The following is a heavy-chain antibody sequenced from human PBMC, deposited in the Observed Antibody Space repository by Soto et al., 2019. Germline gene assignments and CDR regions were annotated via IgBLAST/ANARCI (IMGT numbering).Heavy chain of an antibody. J-gene: IGHJ4*02. V-gene: IGHV3-30*18. CDR1: GFTFSSFG. D-gene: IGHD2-2*01. Sequence: QVQLVESGGVVVQPGRSLRLSCAASGFTFSSFGMHWVRQAPGKGLEWVALISYDGSDEYYRDSVKGRFTISRDNSKNTLFLQVNSLRPEDTAVYYCAKDTSPGVSASSSDYWGQGALVTVSS. CDR2: ISYDGSDE. CDR3: AKDTSPGVSASSSDY.